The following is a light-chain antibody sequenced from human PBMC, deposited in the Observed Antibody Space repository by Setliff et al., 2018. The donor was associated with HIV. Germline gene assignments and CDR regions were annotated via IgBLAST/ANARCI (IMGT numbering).Light chain of an antibody. J-gene: IGLJ2*01. CDR2: DVS. V-gene: IGLV2-14*03. CDR1: SSDVGGYNY. CDR3: SSCTSSSTKV. Sequence: LTQPASVSGSPGQSITISCTGTSSDVGGYNYVSWYQQHPGKAPKLMIYDVSNRPSGVSNRFSGSKSGNTASLTISGLQAEDEADYYCSSCTSSSTKVFGGGTKVTVL.